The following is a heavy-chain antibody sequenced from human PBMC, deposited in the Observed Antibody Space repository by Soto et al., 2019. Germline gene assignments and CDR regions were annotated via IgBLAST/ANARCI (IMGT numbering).Heavy chain of an antibody. CDR3: ARVPGVVVSADDAFDI. Sequence: QVQLQESGPGLVKPSGTLSLTCAVSGGSVSSSNWWSWVRQSPGKGLEWMGEIYHSGSAHYNPSLKLPATISLDKSKNQFSLRLTSVTAADTAVYYCARVPGVVVSADDAFDIWGPGTRVIVSS. CDR2: IYHSGSA. D-gene: IGHD2-21*02. V-gene: IGHV4-4*02. CDR1: GGSVSSSNW. J-gene: IGHJ3*02.